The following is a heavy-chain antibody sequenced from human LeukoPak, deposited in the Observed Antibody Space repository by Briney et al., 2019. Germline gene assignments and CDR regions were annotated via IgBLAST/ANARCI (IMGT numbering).Heavy chain of an antibody. Sequence: GRSLRLSCAASGFTFSSYAMHRVRQAPGKGLEWVAVISYDGSNKYYADSVKGRFTISRDNPKNTLYLQMNSLRAEDTAVYYCARDADDSSGYYGPLDYWGQGTLVTVYS. CDR3: ARDADDSSGYYGPLDY. J-gene: IGHJ4*02. CDR2: ISYDGSNK. CDR1: GFTFSSYA. V-gene: IGHV3-30*04. D-gene: IGHD3-22*01.